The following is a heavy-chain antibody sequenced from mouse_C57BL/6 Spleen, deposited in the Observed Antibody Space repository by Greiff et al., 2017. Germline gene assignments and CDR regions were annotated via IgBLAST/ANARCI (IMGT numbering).Heavy chain of an antibody. J-gene: IGHJ3*01. D-gene: IGHD4-1*01. CDR3: ARLQTGTWFAY. Sequence: EVKLQESGGGLVQPGGSLSLSCAASGFTFTDYYMSWVRQPPGKALEWLGFIRNKANGYTTEYSASVKGRFTISRDNSQSILYLQMNALGAEDSATYNCARLQTGTWFAYWGQGALVTVSA. V-gene: IGHV7-3*01. CDR2: IRNKANGYTT. CDR1: GFTFTDYY.